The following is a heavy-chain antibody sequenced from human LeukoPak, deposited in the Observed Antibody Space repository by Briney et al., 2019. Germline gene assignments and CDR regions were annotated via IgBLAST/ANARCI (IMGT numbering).Heavy chain of an antibody. CDR1: GFTFTNYA. J-gene: IGHJ4*02. CDR2: IWYDGTNK. V-gene: IGHV3-33*06. Sequence: PGGSLRLSCAASGFTFTNYAMAWVRQAPGKGLEWVAVIWYDGTNKYYADSVKGRFTISRDNSKNTLYMQMNSLRAEDTAVYYCAKDYGGSFHKPFDYWGQGTLVTVSS. CDR3: AKDYGGSFHKPFDY. D-gene: IGHD1-26*01.